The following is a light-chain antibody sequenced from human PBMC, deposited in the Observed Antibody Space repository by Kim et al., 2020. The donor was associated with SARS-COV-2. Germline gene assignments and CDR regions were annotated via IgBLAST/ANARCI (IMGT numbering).Light chain of an antibody. CDR1: QSVSTS. CDR3: QQYGNSPAT. CDR2: GAS. Sequence: LSPGERATLACRASQSVSTSLAWYQQKPGQAPRLLIHGASSRTTGIPDRFSGSGSGTDFTLTISRLEPEDFAVYYCQQYGNSPATFGQGTRLEIK. V-gene: IGKV3-20*01. J-gene: IGKJ5*01.